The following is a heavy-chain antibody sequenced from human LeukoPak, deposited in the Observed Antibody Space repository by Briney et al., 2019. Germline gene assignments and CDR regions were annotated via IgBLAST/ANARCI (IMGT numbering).Heavy chain of an antibody. CDR2: ISAYNGNT. Sequence: ASVEVSCKASGYTFTSYGISWVRQAPGQGLEWMGWISAYNGNTNYAQKLQGRVTMTTDTSTSTAYMELRSLRSDNTAVYYCARAPRVLCPDYWGQGTLVTVSS. D-gene: IGHD2-2*01. J-gene: IGHJ4*02. CDR3: ARAPRVLCPDY. CDR1: GYTFTSYG. V-gene: IGHV1-18*01.